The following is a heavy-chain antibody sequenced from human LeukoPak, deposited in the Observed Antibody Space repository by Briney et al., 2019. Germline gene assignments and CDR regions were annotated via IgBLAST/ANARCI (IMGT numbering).Heavy chain of an antibody. J-gene: IGHJ4*02. V-gene: IGHV1-69*04. CDR2: IIPILGIA. CDR3: ASSSGWNY. Sequence: SVKVSCKASGGTFSSYAISWVRQAPGQGLEWMERIIPILGIANYAQKFQGRVTITADKSTSTAYMELSSLRSEDTAVYYCASSSGWNYWGQGTLVTVSS. D-gene: IGHD6-19*01. CDR1: GGTFSSYA.